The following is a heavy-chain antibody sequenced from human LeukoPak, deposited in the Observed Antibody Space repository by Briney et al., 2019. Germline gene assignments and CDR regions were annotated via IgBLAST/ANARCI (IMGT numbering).Heavy chain of an antibody. J-gene: IGHJ4*02. Sequence: GASVKVSCKASGGTFSSYAISWVRQAPGQGLEWMGWISAYNGNTNYAQKLQGRVTMTTDTSTSTAYMELRSLRSDDTAVYYCARALYCSSTSCYSYFDYWGQGTLVTVSS. CDR2: ISAYNGNT. CDR1: GGTFSSYA. CDR3: ARALYCSSTSCYSYFDY. D-gene: IGHD2-2*01. V-gene: IGHV1-18*01.